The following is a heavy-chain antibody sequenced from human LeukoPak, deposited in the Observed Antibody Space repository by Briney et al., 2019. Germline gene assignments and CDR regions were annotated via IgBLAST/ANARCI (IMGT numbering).Heavy chain of an antibody. CDR3: ARFAWGYHMGV. CDR1: GFTFSSYE. J-gene: IGHJ6*03. D-gene: IGHD3-16*01. V-gene: IGHV3-48*03. Sequence: GGSLRLSCAASGFTFSSYEMNWVRQAPGKGLEWVSYISSSGSTIYYADSVKGRLTISRDNAKNSLYLQMNSLRAEDTAVYYCARFAWGYHMGVWGKGTTVTVSS. CDR2: ISSSGSTI.